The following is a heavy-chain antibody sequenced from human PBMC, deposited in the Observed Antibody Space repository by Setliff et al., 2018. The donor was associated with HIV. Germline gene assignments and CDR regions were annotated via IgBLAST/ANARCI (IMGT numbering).Heavy chain of an antibody. D-gene: IGHD3-16*01. V-gene: IGHV4-59*01. CDR3: ARAQRGRLDY. J-gene: IGHJ4*02. CDR2: IHYRGNT. Sequence: SETLSLTCTVSGGSISGYYWTWIRQPPFKGLEWIGYIHYRGNTDYSPSLKSRVTISVDTSKNQFSLKLSSVTAADTAVYYCARAQRGRLDYWGQGTLVTVSS. CDR1: GGSISGYY.